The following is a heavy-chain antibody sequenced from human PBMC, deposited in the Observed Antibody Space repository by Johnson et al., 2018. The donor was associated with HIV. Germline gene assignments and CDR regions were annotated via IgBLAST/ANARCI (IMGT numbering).Heavy chain of an antibody. CDR1: GFTFSSYW. CDR3: ATSGNYDDDAFDI. J-gene: IGHJ3*02. V-gene: IGHV3-48*04. D-gene: IGHD3-22*01. Sequence: VQLVESGGGLVQPGGSLRLSCAASGFTFSSYWMSWVRQAPGKGLEWVSYISSSGSTIYYADSVKGRFTISMDNAKNSLYLQMNSLRAEDTAVYYCATSGNYDDDAFDIWGQGTMVTVSS. CDR2: ISSSGSTI.